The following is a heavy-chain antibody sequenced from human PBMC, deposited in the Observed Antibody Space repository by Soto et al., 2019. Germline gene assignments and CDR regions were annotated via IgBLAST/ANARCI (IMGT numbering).Heavy chain of an antibody. J-gene: IGHJ5*02. Sequence: SETLSLTCTVSGGSISSYYWSWIRQPPGKGLEWIGYIYYSGSTNYNPSLKSRVTISVDTSKNQFSLKLSSVTAADTAVYYCARSTILRYFDWLSGWFDPWGQGTLVTVSS. CDR2: IYYSGST. CDR1: GGSISSYY. CDR3: ARSTILRYFDWLSGWFDP. D-gene: IGHD3-9*01. V-gene: IGHV4-59*12.